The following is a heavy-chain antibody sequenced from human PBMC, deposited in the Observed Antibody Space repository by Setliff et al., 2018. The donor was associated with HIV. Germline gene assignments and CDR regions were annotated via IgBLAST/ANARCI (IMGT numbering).Heavy chain of an antibody. CDR2: INHSGKT. Sequence: PSETLSLTCAVYGGSFSGYYWTWIRQPPGKGLEWIGDINHSGKTNYNRSLKSRVTISLDTKNQFSLKLTSVTAADTAVYYCAREHDYSNYRRLDSWGQGILVTVSS. V-gene: IGHV4-34*01. CDR1: GGSFSGYY. J-gene: IGHJ4*02. CDR3: AREHDYSNYRRLDS. D-gene: IGHD4-4*01.